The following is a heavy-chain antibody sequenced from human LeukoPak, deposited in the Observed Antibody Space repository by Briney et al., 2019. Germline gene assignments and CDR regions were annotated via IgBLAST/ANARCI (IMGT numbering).Heavy chain of an antibody. CDR2: IYYSGST. CDR3: ARHDLGYCSGGSCYPGYNWFDP. J-gene: IGHJ5*02. Sequence: SETLSLTCTVSGGSISSSSYYWGWIRQPPGKGLEWIGSIYYSGSTYYNPSLKSRVTISVDTSKNQFSLKLSSVTAADTAVYYCARHDLGYCSGGSCYPGYNWFDPWGQGTLVTVSS. D-gene: IGHD2-15*01. CDR1: GGSISSSSYY. V-gene: IGHV4-39*01.